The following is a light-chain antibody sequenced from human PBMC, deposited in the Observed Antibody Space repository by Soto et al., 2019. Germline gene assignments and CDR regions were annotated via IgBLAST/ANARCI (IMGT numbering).Light chain of an antibody. CDR2: EVT. CDR1: TSDIGAYNY. V-gene: IGLV2-8*01. Sequence: QSALTQPPSASGSPGQSVTISCTGTTSDIGAYNYVSWYQQRPGKAPKLIIYEVTRRPSGVPDRIFGSKSYTTASLTVSGLHAEDEADYYCSSFAGTNSFVFGTGTKVTV. J-gene: IGLJ1*01. CDR3: SSFAGTNSFV.